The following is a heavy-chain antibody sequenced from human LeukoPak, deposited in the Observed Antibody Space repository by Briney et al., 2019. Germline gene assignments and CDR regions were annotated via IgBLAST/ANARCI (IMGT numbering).Heavy chain of an antibody. Sequence: AGGSLRLSCAASGFTFSDYYMSWIRQAPGKGLEWVSYIRSSGVTIYYADSVKGRFTISRDNAKNSLYLQMNSLRAEDTAVFYCGRGRPRGYSGYVIDYWGQGTPITVSS. CDR2: IRSSGVTI. V-gene: IGHV3-11*04. CDR3: GRGRPRGYSGYVIDY. D-gene: IGHD5-12*01. CDR1: GFTFSDYY. J-gene: IGHJ4*02.